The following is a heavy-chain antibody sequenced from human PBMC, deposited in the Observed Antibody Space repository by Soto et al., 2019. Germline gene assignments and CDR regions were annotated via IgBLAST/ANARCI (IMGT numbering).Heavy chain of an antibody. Sequence: PSETLSLTCTVSGGSISSYYWSWIRQPPGKGLEWIGYIYYSGSTNYNPSLKSRLTISVDTSKNQFSLKLSSVTAADTAVYYCARGGDYVWGHYDWDCWGQGTRGSVSS. CDR2: IYYSGST. CDR1: GGSISSYY. D-gene: IGHD3-16*01. V-gene: IGHV4-59*01. CDR3: ARGGDYVWGHYDWDC. J-gene: IGHJ4*02.